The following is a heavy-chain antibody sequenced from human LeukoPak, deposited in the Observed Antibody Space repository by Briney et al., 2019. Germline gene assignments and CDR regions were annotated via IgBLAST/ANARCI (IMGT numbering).Heavy chain of an antibody. J-gene: IGHJ1*01. Sequence: SETLSLTCAVYGGSFSGYYWSWIRQPPGKGLEWIGEINHSGSTNYNPSLKSGVTISVDTSKNQFSLKLSSVTAADTAVYYCARQPRTVTTRYFQHWGQGTLVTVSS. CDR3: ARQPRTVTTRYFQH. CDR2: INHSGST. CDR1: GGSFSGYY. D-gene: IGHD4-17*01. V-gene: IGHV4-34*01.